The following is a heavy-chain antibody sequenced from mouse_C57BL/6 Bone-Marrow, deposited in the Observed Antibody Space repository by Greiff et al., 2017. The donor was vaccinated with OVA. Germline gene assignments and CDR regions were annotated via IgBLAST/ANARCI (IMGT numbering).Heavy chain of an antibody. V-gene: IGHV1-78*01. CDR3: ARPSHYYGSPWFAD. CDR1: GYTFTDHT. Sequence: VQLQQSDAELVKPGASVKISCKVSGYTFTDHTIHWMKQRPEQGLEWIGYIYPRDGSPKYNEKFKGKATLTADKSSSTAYMQLNSLTSEDSSVYFCARPSHYYGSPWFADWGQGTLVTVSA. CDR2: IYPRDGSP. D-gene: IGHD1-1*01. J-gene: IGHJ3*01.